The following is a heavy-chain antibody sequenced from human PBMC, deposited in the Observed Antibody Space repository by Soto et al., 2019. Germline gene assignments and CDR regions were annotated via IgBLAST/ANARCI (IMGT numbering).Heavy chain of an antibody. D-gene: IGHD5-18*01. V-gene: IGHV3-74*01. CDR2: SNTDGSST. CDR3: ARGGLYNYGPRGSRVADY. CDR1: GFTFNDYW. J-gene: IGHJ4*02. Sequence: EVQLVESGGGLVQPGGSLRLSCEASGFTFNDYWMHWVRQVRGKGLVWVSRSNTDGSSTSYADSVKGRFTISRDNAKKTIYLQMNSLRAEDSAVYFCARGGLYNYGPRGSRVADYWGQGTLVTLSS.